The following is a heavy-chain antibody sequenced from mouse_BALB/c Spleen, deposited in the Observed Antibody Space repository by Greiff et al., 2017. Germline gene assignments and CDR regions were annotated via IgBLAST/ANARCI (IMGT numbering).Heavy chain of an antibody. D-gene: IGHD2-1*01. Sequence: QVQLQQSGAELMKPGASVKISCKATGYTFSSYWIEWVKQRPGHGLEWIGEILPGSGSTNYNEKFKGKATFTADTSSNTAYMQLSSLTSEDSAVYYCARGDGNYEEAFDYWGQGTTLTVSS. J-gene: IGHJ2*01. CDR3: ARGDGNYEEAFDY. CDR2: ILPGSGST. CDR1: GYTFSSYW. V-gene: IGHV1-9*01.